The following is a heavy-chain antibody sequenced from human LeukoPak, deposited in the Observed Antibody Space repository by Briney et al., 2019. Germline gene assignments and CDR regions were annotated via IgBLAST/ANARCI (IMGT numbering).Heavy chain of an antibody. V-gene: IGHV3-15*01. Sequence: GGSLRRSCGASGFSFTNAWMTWVRQAPGKGLEWVGRIKSKSDGWTPDYAAPVRGRFTISRDDSRNTLYLQMNSLNTEDTAVYYCAVDNDIVTGYYRGAFDVWGQGTKVTVSS. CDR1: GFSFTNAW. J-gene: IGHJ3*01. CDR2: IKSKSDGWTP. CDR3: AVDNDIVTGYYRGAFDV. D-gene: IGHD3-9*01.